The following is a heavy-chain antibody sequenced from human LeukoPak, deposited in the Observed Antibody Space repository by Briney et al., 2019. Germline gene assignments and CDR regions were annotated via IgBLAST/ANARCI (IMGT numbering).Heavy chain of an antibody. J-gene: IGHJ5*02. V-gene: IGHV1-18*01. CDR1: GYTFTIYG. Sequence: ASVKVSCKASGYTFTIYGISWVRQAPGQGLEWMGWIGTYNGDTNYAQKLQGRVTMTTDTSTSTAYMELRSLRSDDTAVYYCAREGIAAAGPPGWYNWFDPWGQGTLVTVSS. CDR2: IGTYNGDT. D-gene: IGHD6-13*01. CDR3: AREGIAAAGPPGWYNWFDP.